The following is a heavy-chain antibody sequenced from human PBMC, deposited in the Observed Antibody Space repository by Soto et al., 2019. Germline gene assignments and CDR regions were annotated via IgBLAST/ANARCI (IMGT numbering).Heavy chain of an antibody. CDR2: INPSGGST. Sequence: ASLKGSCKASGYTFTSYYMHWVRQAPGQGLDWMGIINPSGGSTSYAQKFQGRVTMTRDTSTSTVYMELSSLRSEDTAVYYCARDPSITGTTIPFDYWGQGTLVTVSS. CDR3: ARDPSITGTTIPFDY. V-gene: IGHV1-46*01. CDR1: GYTFTSYY. D-gene: IGHD1-20*01. J-gene: IGHJ4*02.